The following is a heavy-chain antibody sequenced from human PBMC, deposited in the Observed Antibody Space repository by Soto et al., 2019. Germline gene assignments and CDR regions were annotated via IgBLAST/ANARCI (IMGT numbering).Heavy chain of an antibody. Sequence: ASVKVSCKASGYTFTSYGISWVRQAPGQGLEWMGWISAYNGNTNYAQKLQGRVTMTTDTSTSTAYMELRSLRSDDTAVYYCARDRVAVDTAMVPTDNWFDPWGQGTLVTVSS. CDR3: ARDRVAVDTAMVPTDNWFDP. D-gene: IGHD5-18*01. V-gene: IGHV1-18*01. CDR2: ISAYNGNT. CDR1: GYTFTSYG. J-gene: IGHJ5*02.